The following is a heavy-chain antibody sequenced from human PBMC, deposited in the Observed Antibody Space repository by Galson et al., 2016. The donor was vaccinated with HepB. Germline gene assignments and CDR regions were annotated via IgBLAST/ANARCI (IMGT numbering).Heavy chain of an antibody. CDR2: VSYDGTNQ. V-gene: IGHV3-30-3*01. D-gene: IGHD5-24*01. CDR1: GFTFSSYA. Sequence: SLRLSCAASGFTFSSYAMHWVRQAPGKGLEWVALVSYDGTNQVYADPVTGRFTISRDNSKNTFYLQMNGLRAEDTAVYSCATLVFSDGFDIWGQGTMVAVSS. J-gene: IGHJ3*02. CDR3: ATLVFSDGFDI.